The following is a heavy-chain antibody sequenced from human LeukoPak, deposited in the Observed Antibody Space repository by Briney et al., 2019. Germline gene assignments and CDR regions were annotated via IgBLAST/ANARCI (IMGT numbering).Heavy chain of an antibody. CDR3: AKDLSYSTDWPYFDY. J-gene: IGHJ4*02. D-gene: IGHD6-19*01. CDR1: GFTLSSFG. V-gene: IGHV3-30*18. Sequence: GGSLRPSCAASGFTLSSFGMHWVRQAPGKGLEWVAIISYDGSNKYYADSVKGRFTISRDNSKNTLYLQLNSLRIEDTAVYYCAKDLSYSTDWPYFDYWGQGTLVTVSS. CDR2: ISYDGSNK.